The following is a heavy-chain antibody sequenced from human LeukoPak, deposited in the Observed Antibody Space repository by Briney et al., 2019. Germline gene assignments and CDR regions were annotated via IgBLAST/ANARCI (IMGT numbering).Heavy chain of an antibody. V-gene: IGHV4-39*01. Sequence: SETLSLTCTVSGGSISSSSYYWGWIRQPPGKGLEWIGSIYYSGSTYYNPSLKSRVTISVDTSKNQFSLKLSSVTAADTAVYYCAILYGDYEDYWGQGTLVTVSS. CDR3: AILYGDYEDY. D-gene: IGHD4-17*01. J-gene: IGHJ4*02. CDR1: GGSISSSSYY. CDR2: IYYSGST.